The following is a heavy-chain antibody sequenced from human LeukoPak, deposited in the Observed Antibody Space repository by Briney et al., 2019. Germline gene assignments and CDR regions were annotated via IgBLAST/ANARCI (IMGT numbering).Heavy chain of an antibody. D-gene: IGHD1-26*01. J-gene: IGHJ4*02. Sequence: GGSLRLSCAASGFTFSDYYMSWIRQAPGKGLEWVSYISLSGTIYYADSVKGRFTISRDNAKNSLYLQMNSLRVEDTAVYFCAKGLQWELPLEYWGQGTLVTVST. CDR1: GFTFSDYY. CDR3: AKGLQWELPLEY. CDR2: ISLSGTI. V-gene: IGHV3-11*01.